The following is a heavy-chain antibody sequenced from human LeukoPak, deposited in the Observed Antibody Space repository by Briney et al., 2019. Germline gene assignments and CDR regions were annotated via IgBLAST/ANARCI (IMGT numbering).Heavy chain of an antibody. J-gene: IGHJ4*02. V-gene: IGHV5-51*01. CDR1: GYSFTSYW. CDR2: IYPGDSDT. Sequence: GESLKISCKGSGYSFTSYWIGWVRQLPGKGLEWMGIIYPGDSDTRYSPSFQGRVTISADKSISTAYLQWSSLKASDTAMYYCARPNYYDSSGPFYYFDCWGQGTLVTVSS. CDR3: ARPNYYDSSGPFYYFDC. D-gene: IGHD3-22*01.